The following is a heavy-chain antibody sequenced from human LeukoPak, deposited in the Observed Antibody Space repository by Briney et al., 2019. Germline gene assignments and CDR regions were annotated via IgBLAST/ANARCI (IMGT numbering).Heavy chain of an antibody. Sequence: PSETLSLTCTVSGGSISSGGYYWGWIRQHPGKGLEWIGYIYYSGSTYYNPSLKSRVTISVDTSKNQFSLKLSSVTAADTAVYYCARSYDSSGYTRLYYFDYWGQGTLVTVSS. J-gene: IGHJ4*02. CDR1: GGSISSGGYY. CDR3: ARSYDSSGYTRLYYFDY. D-gene: IGHD3-22*01. CDR2: IYYSGST. V-gene: IGHV4-31*03.